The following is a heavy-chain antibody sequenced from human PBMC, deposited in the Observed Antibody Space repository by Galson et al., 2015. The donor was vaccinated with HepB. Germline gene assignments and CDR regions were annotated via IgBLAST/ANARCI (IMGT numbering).Heavy chain of an antibody. Sequence: SVKVSCKASGYTFTGYYMHWVRQAPGQGLEWMGWINPNSGGTNYAQKFQGWVTMTRGTSISTAYMELSRLRSDDTAVYYCARVRSSSWPNAFDIWGQGTMVTVSS. CDR2: INPNSGGT. CDR1: GYTFTGYY. D-gene: IGHD6-13*01. V-gene: IGHV1-2*04. J-gene: IGHJ3*02. CDR3: ARVRSSSWPNAFDI.